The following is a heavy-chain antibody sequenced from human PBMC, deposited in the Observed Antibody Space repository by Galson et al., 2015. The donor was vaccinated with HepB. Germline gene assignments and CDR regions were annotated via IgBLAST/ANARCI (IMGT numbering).Heavy chain of an antibody. J-gene: IGHJ4*02. CDR2: IIPILGIA. V-gene: IGHV1-69*04. D-gene: IGHD6-13*01. CDR1: GGTFSSYT. CDR3: AREKQQGRTYFDY. Sequence: QSGAEVKKPGESLRISCKASGGTFSSYTISWVRQAPGQGLEWMGRIIPILGIANYAQKVQGRVTITADKSASTAYMELSSLRSEDTAVYYCAREKQQGRTYFDYWVQGTLVTVSS.